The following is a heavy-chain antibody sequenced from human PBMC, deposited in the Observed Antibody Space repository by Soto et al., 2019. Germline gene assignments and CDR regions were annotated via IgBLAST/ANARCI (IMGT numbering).Heavy chain of an antibody. D-gene: IGHD2-2*01. Sequence: EVQLLDSGGGLVKPGGSLRLSCAASGFTFSRYGMNWLRQAPGKGLEWVAAISSSTSYVYYADSVKGRFSTSRDNAKNVLYLEMYGLRTEDTAVYYCARDPSEGRVGNWFESWGQGTLVTVSS. V-gene: IGHV3-21*02. J-gene: IGHJ5*01. CDR3: ARDPSEGRVGNWFES. CDR1: GFTFSRYG. CDR2: ISSSTSYV.